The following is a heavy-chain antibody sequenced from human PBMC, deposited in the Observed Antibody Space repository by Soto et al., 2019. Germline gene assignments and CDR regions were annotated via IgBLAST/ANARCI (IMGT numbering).Heavy chain of an antibody. D-gene: IGHD2-2*02. J-gene: IGHJ5*02. CDR2: ISSNGGST. V-gene: IGHV3-64D*06. Sequence: PGGSLRLSCSASGFTFSGYAMHWVRQAPGKGLEYVSAISSNGGSTYYADSVKGRFTISRDNSKNTLYLQMSSLRAEDTAVYYCVKDXGGYCSSTSCYSSWFDPWGQGTLVTVSS. CDR3: VKDXGGYCSSTSCYSSWFDP. CDR1: GFTFSGYA.